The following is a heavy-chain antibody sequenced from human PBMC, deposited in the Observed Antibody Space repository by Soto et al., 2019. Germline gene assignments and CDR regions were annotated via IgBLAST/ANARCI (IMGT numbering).Heavy chain of an antibody. J-gene: IGHJ6*02. CDR3: AERIAAQHYGMDV. CDR2: ISYDGSNK. Sequence: QVQLVESGGGVVQPGRSLRLSCAASGFTFSSYGMHWVRQAPGKGLEWVAVISYDGSNKYYADSVKGRFTISRDNSKNTLYLQMNSLRAEDTAVYYCAERIAAQHYGMDVWGQGTTVTVSS. CDR1: GFTFSSYG. V-gene: IGHV3-30*03. D-gene: IGHD6-6*01.